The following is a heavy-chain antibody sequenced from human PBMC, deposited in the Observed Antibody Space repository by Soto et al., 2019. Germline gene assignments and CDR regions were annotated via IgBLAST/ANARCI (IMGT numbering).Heavy chain of an antibody. CDR2: LTDSGGST. V-gene: IGHV3-23*01. CDR1: GFTFSTYA. J-gene: IGHJ4*02. Sequence: PGGSLRLSCAASGFTFSTYAMGWVRPAPGKGREWVSALTDSGGSTYYADAVKGRFTISRDNSRNTLVLQMNRLRAEDTAVYYCGKKSSGNSYVYCDYWGQGALVTVSS. CDR3: GKKSSGNSYVYCDY. D-gene: IGHD3-22*01.